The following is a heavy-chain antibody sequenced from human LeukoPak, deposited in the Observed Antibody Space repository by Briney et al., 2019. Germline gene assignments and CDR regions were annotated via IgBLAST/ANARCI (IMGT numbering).Heavy chain of an antibody. J-gene: IGHJ6*03. CDR3: ARETHPYYYYYMDV. D-gene: IGHD4-23*01. V-gene: IGHV1-18*01. Sequence: ASVKVSCKASGYTFTSYGISWVRQAPGQGLEWMGWISAYNGNTNYAQKLQGRVTMTTDTSTSTAYMELRSLRSDDTAVYYCARETHPYYYYYMDVWGKGTTVTVSS. CDR2: ISAYNGNT. CDR1: GYTFTSYG.